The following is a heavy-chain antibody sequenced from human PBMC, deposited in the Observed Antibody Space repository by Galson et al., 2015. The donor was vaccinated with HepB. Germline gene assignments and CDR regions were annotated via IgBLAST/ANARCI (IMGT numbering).Heavy chain of an antibody. J-gene: IGHJ4*02. CDR3: AKWIRAWGIEY. CDR1: GFSFSSYY. Sequence: SLRLSCAASGFSFSSYYMAWVRQAPGKGLEWEANIQEEGSAKSYVDSVKGRFTISRDNAINSLYLQMNSLRADDTAVYYCAKWIRAWGIEYWGQGTLVTVSS. CDR2: IQEEGSAK. V-gene: IGHV3-7*03. D-gene: IGHD7-27*01.